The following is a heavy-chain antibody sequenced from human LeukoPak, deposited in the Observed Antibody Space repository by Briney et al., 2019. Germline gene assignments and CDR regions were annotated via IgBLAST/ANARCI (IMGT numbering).Heavy chain of an antibody. V-gene: IGHV1-18*04. J-gene: IGHJ4*02. CDR1: GYTFTSYY. D-gene: IGHD4-17*01. CDR3: ARDYGDYYFDY. CDR2: ISAYNGNT. Sequence: ASVKVSCKASGYTFTSYYMHWVRQAPGQGLEWMGWISAYNGNTNYAQKLQGRVTMTTDTSTSTAYMELRSLRSDDTAVYYCARDYGDYYFDYWGQGTLVTVSS.